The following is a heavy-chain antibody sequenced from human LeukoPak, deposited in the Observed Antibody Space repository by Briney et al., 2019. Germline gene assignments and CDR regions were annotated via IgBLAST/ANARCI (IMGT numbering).Heavy chain of an antibody. CDR2: IYYSGST. CDR3: ARLSGRGYSYGYSP. J-gene: IGHJ4*02. D-gene: IGHD5-18*01. Sequence: SETLSLTCAVSGGSISSGGYSWSWIRQPPGKGLEWIGSIYYSGSTYYNPSLKSRVTISVDTSKNQFSLKLSSVTAADTAVYYCARLSGRGYSYGYSPWGQGTLVTVSS. CDR1: GGSISSGGYS. V-gene: IGHV4-30-2*03.